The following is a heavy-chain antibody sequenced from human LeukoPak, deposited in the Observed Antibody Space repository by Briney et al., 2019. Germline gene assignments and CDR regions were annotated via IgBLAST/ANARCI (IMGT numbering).Heavy chain of an antibody. D-gene: IGHD3-22*01. CDR3: ARLGWFLRFYGMDV. J-gene: IGHJ6*02. CDR2: IYYSGST. CDR1: GGSISSSSYY. Sequence: SETLSLTCTVSGGSISSSSYYWGWIRQPPGKGVEWIASIYYSGSTYYNPSLKSRVTISVATSKNQFSLKLSSATAADTAVYYCARLGWFLRFYGMDVWGQGTTVTVSS. V-gene: IGHV4-39*07.